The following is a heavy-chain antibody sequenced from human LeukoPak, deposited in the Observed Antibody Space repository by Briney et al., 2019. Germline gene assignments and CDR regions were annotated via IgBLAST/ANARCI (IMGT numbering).Heavy chain of an antibody. CDR3: ARDSGDSYFYYMDV. J-gene: IGHJ6*03. Sequence: GGSLRLSCAASAFTFSRYNMNWVSQAPGKGLEWVSYISSSSSTIYYADSVKGRFTISRDNAKNSVYVQMNSLRAEDTAVYYCARDSGDSYFYYMDVWGKGTTVTVSS. CDR2: ISSSSSTI. V-gene: IGHV3-48*01. CDR1: AFTFSRYN.